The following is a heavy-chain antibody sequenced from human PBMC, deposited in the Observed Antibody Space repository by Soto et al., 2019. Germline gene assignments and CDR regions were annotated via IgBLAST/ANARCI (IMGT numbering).Heavy chain of an antibody. CDR2: IYSGGST. D-gene: IGHD2-15*01. V-gene: IGHV3-53*01. CDR3: ARDVILVVAATNYYYGMDV. J-gene: IGHJ6*02. CDR1: GFTVSSNY. Sequence: GGSLRLSCAASGFTVSSNYMGWVRQAPGKGLEWVSVIYSGGSTYYADSVKGRFTISRDNSKNTLYLQMNSLRAEDTAVYYCARDVILVVAATNYYYGMDVWGQGTTVTVSS.